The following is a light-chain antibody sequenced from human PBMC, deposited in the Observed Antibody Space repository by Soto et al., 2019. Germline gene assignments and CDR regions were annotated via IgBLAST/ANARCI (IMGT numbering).Light chain of an antibody. CDR2: YDC. J-gene: IGLJ2*01. Sequence: SYELTQPPSVSVAPGKTARITCGGNNIGSKSVHWYQQKPGQAPVLIIFYDCVRPSGIPERFSGSSSGNTATLTISRVEAGDEADYYCQVWDSSSDHVVFGGGTKLTVL. CDR3: QVWDSSSDHVV. CDR1: NIGSKS. V-gene: IGLV3-21*04.